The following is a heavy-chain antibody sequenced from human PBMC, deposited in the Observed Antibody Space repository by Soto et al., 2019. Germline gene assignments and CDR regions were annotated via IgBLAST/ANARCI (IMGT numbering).Heavy chain of an antibody. CDR3: ARSLTPLGVVVAATPSHSTEYYYGMDV. J-gene: IGHJ6*02. CDR2: IIPIFGTA. D-gene: IGHD2-15*01. V-gene: IGHV1-69*13. Sequence: SVKVSCKASGGTFSSYAISWVRQAPGQGLEWMGGIIPIFGTANYAQKFQGRVTITADESTSTAYMELSSLRSEDTAVYYCARSLTPLGVVVAATPSHSTEYYYGMDVWGQGTTVTVSS. CDR1: GGTFSSYA.